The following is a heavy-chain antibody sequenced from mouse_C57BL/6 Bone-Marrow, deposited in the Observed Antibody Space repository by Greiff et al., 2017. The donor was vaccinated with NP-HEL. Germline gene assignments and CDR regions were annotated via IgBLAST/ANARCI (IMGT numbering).Heavy chain of an antibody. CDR3: AREKGGYFPIAY. CDR1: GIDCSRYW. CDR2: INPDSSTI. D-gene: IGHD2-3*01. J-gene: IGHJ3*01. Sequence: EVMLVESGGGLVQPGGSLKLSCAASGIDCSRYWMSWVRRAPGQGLEWIGEINPDSSTINYAPSLKDKFIISRDNAKNTLYLQMSKVRSEDTALYYCAREKGGYFPIAYWGKGTLVTVSA. V-gene: IGHV4-1*01.